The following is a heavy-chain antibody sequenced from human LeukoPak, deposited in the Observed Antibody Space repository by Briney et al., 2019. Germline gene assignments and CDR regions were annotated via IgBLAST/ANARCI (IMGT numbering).Heavy chain of an antibody. J-gene: IGHJ4*02. V-gene: IGHV3-23*01. CDR1: GFTFSSYG. CDR2: ISPSGDIT. D-gene: IGHD5-18*01. CDR3: AKFRGYSYGPIGY. Sequence: GGSLRLSCAASGFTFSSYGMSWVRQAPGKGLEWVSGISPSGDITYYTDSVQGRFTISRDSSKNTLYLQMNSLRAEDTAVYYCAKFRGYSYGPIGYWGQGTLVTVSS.